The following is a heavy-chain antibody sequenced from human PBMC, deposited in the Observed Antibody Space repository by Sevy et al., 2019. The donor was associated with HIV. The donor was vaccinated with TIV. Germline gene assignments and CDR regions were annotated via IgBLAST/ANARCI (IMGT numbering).Heavy chain of an antibody. J-gene: IGHJ4*02. D-gene: IGHD3-22*01. CDR1: GFTFGDYA. Sequence: GCSLRLSCTGSGFTFGDYAMSWFRQAPGMGLEWVGFIRSKDYGGATEYAASVKGRFTISRDDSKSIADLQMNSLKTEDTAVYYCTRGYYYDSSGYSDYWGQGTLVTVSS. V-gene: IGHV3-49*03. CDR2: IRSKDYGGAT. CDR3: TRGYYYDSSGYSDY.